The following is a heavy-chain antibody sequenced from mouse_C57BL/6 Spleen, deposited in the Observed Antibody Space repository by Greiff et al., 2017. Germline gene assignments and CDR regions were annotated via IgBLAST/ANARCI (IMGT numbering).Heavy chain of an antibody. D-gene: IGHD1-1*01. CDR3: AREDCYGSSYVCYFDY. V-gene: IGHV1-55*01. Sequence: QVQLQQPGAELVKPGASVKMSCKASGYTFTSYWITWVQQTPGQGLEWIGDIYPGSGSTNYNEKFKRKATLTVDTSSSTAYMQLSSLTSEDSAVYYCAREDCYGSSYVCYFDYWGQGTTLTVSS. CDR2: IYPGSGST. CDR1: GYTFTSYW. J-gene: IGHJ2*01.